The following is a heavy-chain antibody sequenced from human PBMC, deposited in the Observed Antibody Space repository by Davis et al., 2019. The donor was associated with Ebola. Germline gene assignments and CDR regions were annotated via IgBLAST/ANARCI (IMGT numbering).Heavy chain of an antibody. Sequence: ASVKVSCKVSGYTLTELSMHWVRQAPGKGLEWMGGFDPEDGETIYAQKFQGRVTMTEDTSTDTAYMELSRLRSEDTAVYYCARGVTDCSGGSCKSDWGQGALVTVSS. V-gene: IGHV1-24*01. CDR1: GYTLTELS. J-gene: IGHJ4*02. D-gene: IGHD2-15*01. CDR2: FDPEDGET. CDR3: ARGVTDCSGGSCKSD.